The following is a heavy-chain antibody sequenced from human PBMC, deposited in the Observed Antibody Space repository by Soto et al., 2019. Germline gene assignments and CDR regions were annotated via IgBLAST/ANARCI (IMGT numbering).Heavy chain of an antibody. CDR2: IIPIFGTA. Sequence: SVKVSCKASGGTFSSYAISWVRQAPGQGLEWMGGIIPIFGTANYAQKFQGRVTITADESTSTAYMELSSLRSEDTAVYYCARSITMIVVVITDPGYYGMDVWGQGTTVTVS. D-gene: IGHD3-22*01. J-gene: IGHJ6*02. CDR1: GGTFSSYA. V-gene: IGHV1-69*13. CDR3: ARSITMIVVVITDPGYYGMDV.